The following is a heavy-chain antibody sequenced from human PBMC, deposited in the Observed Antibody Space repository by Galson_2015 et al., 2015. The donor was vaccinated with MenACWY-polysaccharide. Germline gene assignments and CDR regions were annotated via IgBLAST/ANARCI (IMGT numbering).Heavy chain of an antibody. Sequence: SLRLSCAASGFTFSSYGMHWVRQAPGKGLEWVAVISYDGSNKYYADSVKGRFTISRDNSKNTLYLQMNSLRAEDTAVYYCAKLSITYYYDSSGYSLDYWGQGTLVTVSS. D-gene: IGHD3-22*01. V-gene: IGHV3-30*18. CDR1: GFTFSSYG. CDR3: AKLSITYYYDSSGYSLDY. CDR2: ISYDGSNK. J-gene: IGHJ4*02.